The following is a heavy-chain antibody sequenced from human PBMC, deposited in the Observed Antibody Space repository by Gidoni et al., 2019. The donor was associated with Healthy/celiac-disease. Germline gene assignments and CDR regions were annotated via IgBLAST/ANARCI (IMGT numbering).Heavy chain of an antibody. CDR2: IYHSGST. V-gene: IGHV4-4*02. J-gene: IGHJ6*02. CDR3: ARAPRSPPWAPKLSYYYYGMDV. Sequence: QVQLQESGPGLVKPSWTLSLTCAVSGGSISSTYWWSWVRQPPGKGLEWIGEIYHSGSTNYNPSLKSRVTISVDKSKNQFSLKLSSVTAADTAVYYCARAPRSPPWAPKLSYYYYGMDVWGQGTTVTVSS. CDR1: GGSISSTYW.